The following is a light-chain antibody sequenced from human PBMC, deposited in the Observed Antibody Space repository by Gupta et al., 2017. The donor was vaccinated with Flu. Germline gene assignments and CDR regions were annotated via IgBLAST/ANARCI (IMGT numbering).Light chain of an antibody. CDR3: CSYAGSSTVI. CDR2: EAY. J-gene: IGLJ2*01. V-gene: IGLV2-23*01. CDR1: SSDIGGFNL. Sequence: QSALTQPASVSGSPGQSITISCTGSSSDIGGFNLVSWYQLHPDKAPKLLIFEAYKRPSGVSNRFSGSKSGNTASLTISGLQAEDDGDYYCCSYAGSSTVIFGGGTKLTVL.